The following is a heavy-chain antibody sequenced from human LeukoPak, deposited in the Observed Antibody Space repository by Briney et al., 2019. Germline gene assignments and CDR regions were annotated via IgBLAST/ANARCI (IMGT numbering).Heavy chain of an antibody. CDR1: EFTFSSYG. CDR3: AKRGGDYGTKYFDY. V-gene: IGHV3-30*02. CDR2: IRYDGSNK. Sequence: PGGSLRLSCAASEFTFSSYGMHWVRQAPGKGLEWVAFIRYDGSNKYYADSVKGRFTISRDNSKNTLYLQMNSLRAEDTAVYYCAKRGGDYGTKYFDYWGQGTLVTVSS. J-gene: IGHJ4*02. D-gene: IGHD3-16*01.